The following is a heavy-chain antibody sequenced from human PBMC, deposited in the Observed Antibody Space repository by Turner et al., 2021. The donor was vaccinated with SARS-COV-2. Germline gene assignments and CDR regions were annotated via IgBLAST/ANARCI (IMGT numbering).Heavy chain of an antibody. CDR2: NYHRGST. V-gene: IGHV4-4*02. J-gene: IGHJ4*02. CDR1: GGSISSRNW. Sequence: QVQLPESGPGLVKPSGTLSLTFAVSGGSISSRNWWVWDRQPQGKGLEWNGENYHRGSTNYNPSLKSRVTISVDKSKNQFSLKLSSVTAADTAVYYCARREYQLLFDYWGQGTMVTVSS. CDR3: ARREYQLLFDY. D-gene: IGHD2-2*01.